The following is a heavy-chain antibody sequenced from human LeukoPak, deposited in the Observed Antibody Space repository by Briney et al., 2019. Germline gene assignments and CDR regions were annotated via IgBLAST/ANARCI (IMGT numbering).Heavy chain of an antibody. CDR1: RCTFSTYG. CDR2: IWYDGRTK. CDR3: AREGYGDSSGMDV. Sequence: PGGSLTLSCLATRCTFSTYGIHWVRQAPGKGLEWVAVIWYDGRTKYYADSVKGRSTLSRDNPKNMVYLQMNSLRAEDTAVYYCAREGYGDSSGMDVWGQGTTVTVSS. D-gene: IGHD4-17*01. V-gene: IGHV3-33*01. J-gene: IGHJ6*02.